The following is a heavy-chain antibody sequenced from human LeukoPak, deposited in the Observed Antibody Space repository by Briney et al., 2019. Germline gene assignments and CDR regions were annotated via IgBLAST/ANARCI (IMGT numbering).Heavy chain of an antibody. CDR3: ERPGEGFDY. Sequence: GGSLRLSCAASGFTFSTYWMHWVRRAPGKGLVWVSRINSDGSTTSYADSVKGRFTISRDNAKNTLYLQMNSLRVEDTAVYYCERPGEGFDYWGQGTLVNVSS. D-gene: IGHD3-10*01. J-gene: IGHJ4*02. CDR2: INSDGSTT. CDR1: GFTFSTYW. V-gene: IGHV3-74*01.